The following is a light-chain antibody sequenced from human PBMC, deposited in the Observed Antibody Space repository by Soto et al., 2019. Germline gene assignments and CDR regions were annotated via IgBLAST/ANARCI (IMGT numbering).Light chain of an antibody. CDR2: GAS. V-gene: IGKV3-15*01. J-gene: IGKJ1*01. CDR1: QSINSN. Sequence: EIVMTQSPATLSVSPGERATLSCRASQSINSNLAWYQQKPGQAPRLLIYGASTRATGVPARFSGSGSGTEFTLTISSQQSEDFALYYCQQYSNWWSFGQGTKVDIK. CDR3: QQYSNWWS.